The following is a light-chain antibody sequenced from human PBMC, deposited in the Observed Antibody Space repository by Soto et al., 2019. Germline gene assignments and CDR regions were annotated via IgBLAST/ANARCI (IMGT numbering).Light chain of an antibody. V-gene: IGKV3-20*01. CDR2: GAY. J-gene: IGKJ5*01. Sequence: EIVFTQSPATWSASPWVRAAVSSRTNQSVSSSYLAWYQQKPGQAPRLLIYGAYSRATGIPGRFSGSGSGTDFTLTISRLEPADFAVYYCQQYGSSLPITFRQGTRLEIK. CDR3: QQYGSSLPIT. CDR1: QSVSSSY.